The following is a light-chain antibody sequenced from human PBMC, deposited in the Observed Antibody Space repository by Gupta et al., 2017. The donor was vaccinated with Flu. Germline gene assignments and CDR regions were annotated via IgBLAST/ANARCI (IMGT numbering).Light chain of an antibody. CDR2: AES. V-gene: IGKV1-12*01. Sequence: DIQMSQPPSSVSASVGDRVTIICWTSQGISSWLAWYQQKPGKAPKLLIYAESSLQSGVPSRFSGSGSGTDFTLTISRLQPEDFATYYCQQSNSFPLTFGGGTKVEIK. CDR3: QQSNSFPLT. J-gene: IGKJ4*01. CDR1: QGISSW.